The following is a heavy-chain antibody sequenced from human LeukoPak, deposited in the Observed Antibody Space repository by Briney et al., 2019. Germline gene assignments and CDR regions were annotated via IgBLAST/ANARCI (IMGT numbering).Heavy chain of an antibody. V-gene: IGHV3-23*01. D-gene: IGHD5-18*01. Sequence: PGGSLRLSCAASGFTFSSYAMSWLRQAPGKGLEWVSAISGSGGSTYYADSVKGRFTISRDNPKNTLYLHMNSLRAEDTAVYYCAKSYSYGNKNHFDYWGQGTLVTVSS. CDR1: GFTFSSYA. CDR2: ISGSGGST. J-gene: IGHJ4*02. CDR3: AKSYSYGNKNHFDY.